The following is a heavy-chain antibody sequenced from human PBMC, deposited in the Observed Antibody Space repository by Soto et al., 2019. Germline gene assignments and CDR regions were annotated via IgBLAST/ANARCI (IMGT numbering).Heavy chain of an antibody. D-gene: IGHD3-22*01. Sequence: PSETLSLTCAVYGGSFSGYYWSWIRQPPGKGLEWIGEINHSGSTNYNPSLKSRVTISVDTSKNQFSLKLSSVTAADTAVYYCARAPLYYYDSSGYYLGSANAFDIWGQGTTVTVSS. CDR2: INHSGST. CDR1: GGSFSGYY. CDR3: ARAPLYYYDSSGYYLGSANAFDI. V-gene: IGHV4-34*01. J-gene: IGHJ3*02.